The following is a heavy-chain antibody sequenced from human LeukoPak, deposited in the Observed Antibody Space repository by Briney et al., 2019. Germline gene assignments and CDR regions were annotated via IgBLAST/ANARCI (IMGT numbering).Heavy chain of an antibody. CDR2: IYFGGST. V-gene: IGHV4-39*01. Sequence: SETLSLTCTVSGGSISTSNYYWAWIRQPPGKGLEWIGSIYFGGSTYYNPSLKSRVSMSVDTSNNQFSLKVTSVTAADTAVYYCASDYGADSGYWGQGTLVTVSS. CDR3: ASDYGADSGY. CDR1: GGSISTSNYY. D-gene: IGHD4-23*01. J-gene: IGHJ4*02.